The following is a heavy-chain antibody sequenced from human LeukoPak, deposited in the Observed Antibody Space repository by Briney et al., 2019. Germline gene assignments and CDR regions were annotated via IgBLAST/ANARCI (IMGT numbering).Heavy chain of an antibody. J-gene: IGHJ4*02. V-gene: IGHV3-48*03. D-gene: IGHD6-6*01. CDR3: ARAYSSSTFDY. Sequence: GGSLRLSXAASGFTFSSYEMNWVRQAPGKGLEWVSYISSSGSTINYADSVKGRSTISRDNAKNSLYLQMNSLRAEDTAVYYCARAYSSSTFDYWGQGTLVTVSS. CDR2: ISSSGSTI. CDR1: GFTFSSYE.